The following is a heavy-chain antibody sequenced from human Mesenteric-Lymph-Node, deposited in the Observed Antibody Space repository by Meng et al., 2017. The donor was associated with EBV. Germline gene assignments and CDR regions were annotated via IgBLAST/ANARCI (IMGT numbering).Heavy chain of an antibody. CDR2: NYHSKST. J-gene: IGHJ4*02. D-gene: IGHD1-26*01. Sequence: VHSQESVQGLVTAWGVPSIASAFSVGTSSTSNWWKWVGQRPGRVLEWIGYNYHSKSTNNNQSLKTRVTMSVDNSTNQFSLNLNSVPAADKAVYYCAKDWSAGAGSGSHYWGQGTLVTVSS. V-gene: IGHV4-4*02. CDR1: VGTSSTSNW. CDR3: AKDWSAGAGSGSHY.